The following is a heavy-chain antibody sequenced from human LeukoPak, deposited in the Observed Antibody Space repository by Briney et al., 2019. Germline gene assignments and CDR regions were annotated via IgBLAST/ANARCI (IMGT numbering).Heavy chain of an antibody. D-gene: IGHD2-2*01. CDR2: ISSSSSSYI. Sequence: GGSLRLSCAASGFTFSSYSMNWVRQAPGKGLEWVSSISSSSSSYIYYADSVKGRFTISRDNAKNSLYLQMNSLRAEDTAVYYCARDLVVPAAIFVGWFDPWGQGTLVTVSS. CDR3: ARDLVVPAAIFVGWFDP. V-gene: IGHV3-21*01. J-gene: IGHJ5*02. CDR1: GFTFSSYS.